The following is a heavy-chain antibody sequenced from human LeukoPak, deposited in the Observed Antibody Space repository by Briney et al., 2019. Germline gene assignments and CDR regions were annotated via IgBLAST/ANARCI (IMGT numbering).Heavy chain of an antibody. CDR3: ARHYGNWYYFDY. CDR2: INHSGST. J-gene: IGHJ4*02. V-gene: IGHV4-34*01. CDR1: GGSFSGYY. Sequence: SETLSLTCAVYGGSFSGYYWSWIRQPPGKGLEWIGEINHSGSTNYNASLKSRVTISVDTSKNQFSLKLNSVTAADTAVYYCARHYGNWYYFDYWGQGTLVTVSS. D-gene: IGHD4-17*01.